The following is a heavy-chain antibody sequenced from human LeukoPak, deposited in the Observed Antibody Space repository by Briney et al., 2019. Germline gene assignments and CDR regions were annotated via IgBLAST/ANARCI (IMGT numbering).Heavy chain of an antibody. D-gene: IGHD3-9*01. CDR2: ISYSGST. CDR3: ARQGYDILTGYIGAFDI. J-gene: IGHJ3*02. Sequence: SETLSLTCTVSGGSISSYYWIWLRQPPGKGLEWIGYISYSGSTNYNPSLKSRVTISIDTSKNHFSLKLHSVTAADTAIYYCARQGYDILTGYIGAFDIWGQGTMVTVSS. CDR1: GGSISSYY. V-gene: IGHV4-59*08.